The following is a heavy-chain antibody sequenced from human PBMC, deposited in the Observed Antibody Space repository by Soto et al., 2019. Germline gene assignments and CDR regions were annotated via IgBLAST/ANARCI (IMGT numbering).Heavy chain of an antibody. CDR1: GFSLSTTGVG. CDR2: IYWDDDK. V-gene: IGHV2-5*02. D-gene: IGHD7-27*01. J-gene: IGHJ4*02. Sequence: QITLKESGPTLVKPTQTLTLTCTFSGFSLSTTGVGVGWIRQPPGKALECLALIYWDDDKRYSPSLTNQLTITKDTSKNQVVLTMTNMHPVDTGTYFCAYRPSLDWGHFDSWGQGTLVTVSS. CDR3: AYRPSLDWGHFDS.